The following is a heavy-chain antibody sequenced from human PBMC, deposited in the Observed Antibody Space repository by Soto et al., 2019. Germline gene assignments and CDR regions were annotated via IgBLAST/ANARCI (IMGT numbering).Heavy chain of an antibody. CDR2: INPNSGGT. CDR1: GYTFTGYY. Sequence: ASVKVSCKASGYTFTGYYMHWVRQAPGQGLEWMGWINPNSGGTNYAQKFQGWVTMTRDTSISTAYMELSRLRPDDTAVYYCARWGKYSSSWDYYYGMDVWGQGTTVTVSS. CDR3: ARWGKYSSSWDYYYGMDV. D-gene: IGHD6-13*01. J-gene: IGHJ6*02. V-gene: IGHV1-2*04.